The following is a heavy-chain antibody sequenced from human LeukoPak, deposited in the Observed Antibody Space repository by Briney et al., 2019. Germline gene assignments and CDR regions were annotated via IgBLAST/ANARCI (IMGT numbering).Heavy chain of an antibody. D-gene: IGHD1-14*01. V-gene: IGHV1-46*03. J-gene: IGHJ4*02. CDR3: AGHGTTLSD. Sequence: ASVKVSCKASGYTFTNNYMHLVRQAPGQGLEWMGIINTSSGSTSYAQKFQGRVTMTRDTSTTTVYMELRSLRSEDTAVYYCAGHGTTLSDWGQGTLVTVSS. CDR1: GYTFTNNY. CDR2: INTSSGST.